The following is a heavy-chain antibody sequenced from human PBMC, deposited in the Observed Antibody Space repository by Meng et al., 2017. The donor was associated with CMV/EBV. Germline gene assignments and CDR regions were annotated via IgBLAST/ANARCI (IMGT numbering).Heavy chain of an antibody. CDR2: IRYDGSNK. V-gene: IGHV3-30*02. J-gene: IGHJ4*02. D-gene: IGHD3-10*01. Sequence: SRFTFSSYGMHWVRQAPGKGLEWVAFIRYDGSNKYYADSVKGRFTISRDNSKNTLYLQMNSLRAEDTAVYYCAKETLLMVRGVIGYWGQGTLVTVSS. CDR3: AKETLLMVRGVIGY. CDR1: RFTFSSYG.